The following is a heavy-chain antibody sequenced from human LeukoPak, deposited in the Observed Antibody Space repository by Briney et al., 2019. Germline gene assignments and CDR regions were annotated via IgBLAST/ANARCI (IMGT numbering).Heavy chain of an antibody. CDR2: ISASGSAT. Sequence: GGSLRLSCAASGFIFSNYGMNWVRQAPGKGLEWVAAISASGSATSYADSVRGRFTISRDNSKSTTYLQMNSLRAEDTAVYYCARCSGGSCYYDYWGQGTLVTVSS. D-gene: IGHD2-15*01. CDR1: GFIFSNYG. CDR3: ARCSGGSCYYDY. J-gene: IGHJ4*02. V-gene: IGHV3-23*01.